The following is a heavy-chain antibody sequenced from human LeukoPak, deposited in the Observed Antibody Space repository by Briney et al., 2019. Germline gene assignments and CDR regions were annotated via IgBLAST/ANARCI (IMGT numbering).Heavy chain of an antibody. CDR1: GFIFSTYG. J-gene: IGHJ4*02. CDR3: AKDRQSGYYQADY. V-gene: IGHV3-30*02. Sequence: GGSLRLSCAASGFIFSTYGMHWVRQAPGKGLEWVAFIRYDGNNKYYADSVKGRFTISRDNSKNTLDLQMNSLRADDTAVYYCAKDRQSGYYQADYWGQGTLVTVSS. CDR2: IRYDGNNK. D-gene: IGHD3-22*01.